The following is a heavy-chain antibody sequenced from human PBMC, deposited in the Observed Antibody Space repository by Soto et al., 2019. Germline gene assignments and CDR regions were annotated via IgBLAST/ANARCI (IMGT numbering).Heavy chain of an antibody. D-gene: IGHD7-27*01. CDR2: IYHSGST. CDR1: GGSISSSNW. V-gene: IGHV4-4*02. Sequence: QVQLQESGPGLVKPSGTLSLTCAVSGGSISSSNWWSWVRQPPGKGLEWIGEIYHSGSTNYNPSPRSRGTIAVDKSRNQCSLMLSSVTAADTAVYYGESRNWGRGWLDPCGQGSLVTVSS. J-gene: IGHJ5*02. CDR3: ESRNWGRGWLDP.